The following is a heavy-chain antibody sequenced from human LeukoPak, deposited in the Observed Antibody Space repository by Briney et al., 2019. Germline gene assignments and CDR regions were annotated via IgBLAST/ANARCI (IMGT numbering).Heavy chain of an antibody. Sequence: ASVTVSCTASGYTXTGYYIHGVRQAPGQGLEWMGWMNPNSGGTNSAQKFQGRVTMSRDTSTSTPYMELSRLISDDTAVYYCTRNNVYGAAGDFDYWGQGTLVTVSS. CDR2: MNPNSGGT. D-gene: IGHD2/OR15-2a*01. V-gene: IGHV1-2*02. J-gene: IGHJ4*02. CDR1: GYTXTGYY. CDR3: TRNNVYGAAGDFDY.